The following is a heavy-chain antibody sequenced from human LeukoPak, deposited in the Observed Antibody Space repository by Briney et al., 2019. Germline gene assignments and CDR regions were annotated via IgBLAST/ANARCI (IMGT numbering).Heavy chain of an antibody. Sequence: GGSLRLSCAASGFTFDDYGMSWVRQAPGKGLEWVSAISGSGGSTYYADSVKGRFTISRDNSKNTLYLQMNSLRAEDTAVYYCARDDQYDFDYWGQGTLVTVSS. J-gene: IGHJ4*02. CDR1: GFTFDDYG. V-gene: IGHV3-23*01. CDR3: ARDDQYDFDY. CDR2: ISGSGGST.